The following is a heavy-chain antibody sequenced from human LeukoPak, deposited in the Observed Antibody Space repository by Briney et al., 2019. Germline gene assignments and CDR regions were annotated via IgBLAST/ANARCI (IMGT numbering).Heavy chain of an antibody. V-gene: IGHV4-59*01. Sequence: SETLSLNCTVSGGSIRSYYCSWIRQPPGKGLEWIGSIYYSGSTSYSPSLKSRVTISVDTSKNQFSLKLNSVTAADTAVYCCARESANWRAFDIWGQGTMVSVSS. D-gene: IGHD7-27*01. J-gene: IGHJ3*02. CDR1: GGSIRSYY. CDR3: ARESANWRAFDI. CDR2: IYYSGST.